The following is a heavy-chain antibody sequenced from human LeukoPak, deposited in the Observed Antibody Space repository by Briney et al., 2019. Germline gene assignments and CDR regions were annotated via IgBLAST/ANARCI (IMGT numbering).Heavy chain of an antibody. D-gene: IGHD4-17*01. CDR3: ARQPDYGDYVDWYFDL. Sequence: GGSLRLSCAASGFRLISYWMTWVRQAPGKGLEWMANIKQDGSEKYYVDSVKGRFTISRDNAKNSVYLRMNSLRAEDTAVYYCARQPDYGDYVDWYFDLWGRGTLVTVSS. J-gene: IGHJ2*01. V-gene: IGHV3-7*03. CDR1: GFRLISYW. CDR2: IKQDGSEK.